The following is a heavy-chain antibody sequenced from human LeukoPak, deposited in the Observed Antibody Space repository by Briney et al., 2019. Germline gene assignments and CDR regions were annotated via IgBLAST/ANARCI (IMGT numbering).Heavy chain of an antibody. CDR1: GYTFTSYY. D-gene: IGHD1-26*01. V-gene: IGHV1-46*01. CDR3: ARFGVGATMLVIDQDLDY. Sequence: ASVKVSCKASGYTFTSYYMHWVRQAPGQGLEWMGIINPSDGSTNYAQKFQGRVTMTRDMSTSTVYMELSSLRSEDTAVYYCARFGVGATMLVIDQDLDYWGQGTLVTVSS. J-gene: IGHJ4*02. CDR2: INPSDGST.